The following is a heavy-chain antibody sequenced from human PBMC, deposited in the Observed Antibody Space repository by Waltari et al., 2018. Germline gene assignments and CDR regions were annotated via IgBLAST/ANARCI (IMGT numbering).Heavy chain of an antibody. CDR3: ARDYYYDMDV. V-gene: IGHV3-7*01. CDR1: GFTFTSNW. CDR2: INQDGSEK. Sequence: EEQLVESGGGLVQPGGSLRLSCAASGFTFTSNWMAWVRQAPGKGLEWVANINQDGSEKRYVDSVKGRFTISRDNARNSLYLQLNSLRAEDTALYYCARDYYYDMDVWGKGTTGTV. J-gene: IGHJ6*03.